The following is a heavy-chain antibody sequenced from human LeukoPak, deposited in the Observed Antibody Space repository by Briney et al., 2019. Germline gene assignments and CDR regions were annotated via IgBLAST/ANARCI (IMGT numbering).Heavy chain of an antibody. CDR3: ARSRTYSWYVNSSGWYSWFDP. Sequence: SETLSLTCAVYGGSFSGYYWSWIRQPPGKGLEWIGEINHSGSTNYNPSLKSRVTISVDTSKNQFSLKLSSVTAADTAVYYCARSRTYSWYVNSSGWYSWFDPWGQGTLVTVSS. CDR1: GGSFSGYY. D-gene: IGHD6-19*01. V-gene: IGHV4-34*01. CDR2: INHSGST. J-gene: IGHJ5*02.